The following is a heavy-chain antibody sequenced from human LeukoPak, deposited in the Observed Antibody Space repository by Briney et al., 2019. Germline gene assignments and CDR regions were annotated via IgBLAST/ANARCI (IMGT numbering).Heavy chain of an antibody. V-gene: IGHV4-59*08. D-gene: IGHD3-10*01. J-gene: IGHJ4*02. CDR1: GGYIGSYY. CDR3: ARHNYFGSGSYNIDY. CDR2: IYHSGST. Sequence: SETLSLTCTVSGGYIGSYYWTWIRQTPGRGLEWIGYIYHSGSTYYNPSLKSRVTISVDTSKNQFSLKLTSVTAADTAVYYCARHNYFGSGSYNIDYWGQGTLVTVSS.